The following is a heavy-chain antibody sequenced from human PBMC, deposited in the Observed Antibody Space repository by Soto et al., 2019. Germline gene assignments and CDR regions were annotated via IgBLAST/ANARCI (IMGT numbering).Heavy chain of an antibody. Sequence: EVPLVESGGDLVQPGGSLKLSCAASGFTFGASNLQWVRQASGKGLEWLGRIGSKGETYATTYAASVKGRVTISRDESKKTAYLQMNNLESEDTAVYYCSRDDSAWFFSWGRGTLVTVSS. V-gene: IGHV3-73*02. CDR1: GFTFGASN. J-gene: IGHJ4*02. D-gene: IGHD1-1*01. CDR2: IGSKGETYAT. CDR3: SRDDSAWFFS.